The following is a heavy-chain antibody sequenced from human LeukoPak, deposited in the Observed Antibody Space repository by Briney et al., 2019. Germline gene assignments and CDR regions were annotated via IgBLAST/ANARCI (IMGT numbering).Heavy chain of an antibody. Sequence: GASVKVSCKASGYTFTSYYMHWVRQAPGQGLEWMGIINPSGGSTSYAQKFQGRVTMTRDTSTSTVYMELSSLRSEDTAVYYCARVGVRGNIVATMIHWGQGTLVTVSS. CDR2: INPSGGST. D-gene: IGHD5-12*01. CDR3: ARVGVRGNIVATMIH. J-gene: IGHJ4*02. CDR1: GYTFTSYY. V-gene: IGHV1-46*01.